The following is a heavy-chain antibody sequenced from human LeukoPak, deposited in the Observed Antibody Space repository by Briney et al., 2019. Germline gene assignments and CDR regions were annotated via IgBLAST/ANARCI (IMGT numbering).Heavy chain of an antibody. J-gene: IGHJ4*02. CDR3: AKGVAVAEDY. V-gene: IGHV3-48*01. Sequence: GGSLRLSCAASGFTFSSYSMNWVRQAPGKGLEWVSYISSSSSTIYYADSVKGRFTISRANAKNTPYLQMNSLRAEDTAVYYCAKGVAVAEDYWGQGTLVTVSS. CDR1: GFTFSSYS. CDR2: ISSSSSTI. D-gene: IGHD6-19*01.